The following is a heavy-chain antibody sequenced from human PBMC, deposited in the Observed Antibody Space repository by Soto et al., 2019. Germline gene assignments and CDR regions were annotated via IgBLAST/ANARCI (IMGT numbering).Heavy chain of an antibody. D-gene: IGHD1-26*01. V-gene: IGHV4-4*02. CDR2: IHHSGST. CDR1: GASISSTSTGDW. CDR3: AKMVGATLVDN. J-gene: IGHJ4*02. Sequence: QVQLQESGPGLVKPSGTLSLTCAVSGASISSTSTGDWWSWVRQPPGKGLEWIGEIHHSGSTNYNPSLKSRFTMAVDKSKNQFSLTLSSVNAADTAVYYCAKMVGATLVDNWGQGTLVTVSS.